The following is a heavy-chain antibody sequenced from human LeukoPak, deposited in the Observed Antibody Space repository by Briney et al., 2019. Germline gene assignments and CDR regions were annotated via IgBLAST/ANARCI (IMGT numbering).Heavy chain of an antibody. CDR1: GYTFTDYY. Sequence: ASVKVSCQASGYTFTDYYMHWVRQAPGQGLEWVGWINPNSGRTNYAQKFQDRVTMTRDTSNNTSYMDLSSLTSDDTAVYYCAREFRATTWSYDAFDLWGQGTMVTVSS. J-gene: IGHJ3*01. D-gene: IGHD1-26*01. V-gene: IGHV1-2*02. CDR2: INPNSGRT. CDR3: AREFRATTWSYDAFDL.